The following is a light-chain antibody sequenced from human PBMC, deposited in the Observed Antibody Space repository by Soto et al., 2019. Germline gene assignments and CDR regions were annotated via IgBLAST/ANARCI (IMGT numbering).Light chain of an antibody. J-gene: IGKJ1*01. CDR2: DAS. V-gene: IGKV3-11*01. CDR1: QSVSSY. CDR3: QQRSNWPTWT. Sequence: EIVLTQSPATLPLSPGERATLSCRASQSVSSYLAWYQQKPGQAPRLLIYDASNRATGIPARFSGSGSGTDFTLTISSLEPEDFARYYCQQRSNWPTWTFGQGTKVEIK.